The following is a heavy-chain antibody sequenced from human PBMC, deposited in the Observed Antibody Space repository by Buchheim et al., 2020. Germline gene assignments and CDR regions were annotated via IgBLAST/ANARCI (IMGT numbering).Heavy chain of an antibody. CDR3: ARGSVAGIFGY. D-gene: IGHD6-19*01. Sequence: QVQLQQWGAGLLKPSETLSLTCAVYGGSFSGYYWSWIRQPPGKGLEWIGEINRSGSTNYNPSLKRRVTISVDTSKNTVSLQLSAVTAADTAVYYWARGSVAGIFGYWGQGTL. J-gene: IGHJ4*02. CDR1: GGSFSGYY. V-gene: IGHV4-34*01. CDR2: INRSGST.